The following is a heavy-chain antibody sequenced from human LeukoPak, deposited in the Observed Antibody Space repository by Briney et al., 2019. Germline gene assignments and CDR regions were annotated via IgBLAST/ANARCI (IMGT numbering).Heavy chain of an antibody. D-gene: IGHD5-18*01. Sequence: SETLSLTCTVSGGSISSGGYYWSWIRQHPGTGLEWIGYIYYSGSTYYNPSLKSRVTISVDTSKNQFSLNLSSVTAADTAVYYCARDSSGYGYFDYWGQGTLVTVSS. V-gene: IGHV4-31*03. CDR3: ARDSSGYGYFDY. CDR2: IYYSGST. CDR1: GGSISSGGYY. J-gene: IGHJ4*02.